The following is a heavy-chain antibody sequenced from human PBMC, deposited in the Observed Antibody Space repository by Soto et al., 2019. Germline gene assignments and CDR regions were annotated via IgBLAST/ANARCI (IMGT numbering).Heavy chain of an antibody. J-gene: IGHJ4*02. V-gene: IGHV5-51*01. CDR1: GYSFTSYW. CDR2: IYPGDSDT. D-gene: IGHD3-22*01. Sequence: GESLKISCKGSGYSFTSYWIGWVRQMPGKGLEWMGIIYPGDSDTRYSPSFQGQVTISADKSISTAYLQWSSLKASDTAMYYCARLTTGGDSSGYYCDYWGQGTLVTVSS. CDR3: ARLTTGGDSSGYYCDY.